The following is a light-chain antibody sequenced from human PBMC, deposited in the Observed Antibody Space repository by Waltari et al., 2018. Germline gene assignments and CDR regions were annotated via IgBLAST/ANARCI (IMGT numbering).Light chain of an antibody. CDR3: QYHGSPPYT. V-gene: IGKV3-20*01. CDR2: GAS. J-gene: IGKJ2*01. Sequence: LVLWQSPDTLSLSPGERATLSCRASQGVSSPSLVWFQQKPGQALRLLIFGASTRATGIPDRFSGSGSGTDFTLTINRLEPEDVAVYYCQYHGSPPYTFGQGTKLQIK. CDR1: QGVSSPS.